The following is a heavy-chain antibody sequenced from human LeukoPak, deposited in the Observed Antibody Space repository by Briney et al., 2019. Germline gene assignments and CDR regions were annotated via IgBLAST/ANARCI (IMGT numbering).Heavy chain of an antibody. CDR2: IYYSGST. J-gene: IGHJ6*02. V-gene: IGHV4-59*01. D-gene: IGHD2-21*01. Sequence: PSETLSLTCTVSGGSISSYYWSWIRQPPGKGLEWVGYIYYSGSTNYNPSLKSRVTISVDTCKNQFSLKLSSVTAADTAVYYCARGEIVVGSYYYYGMDVWGQGTTVTVSS. CDR3: ARGEIVVGSYYYYGMDV. CDR1: GGSISSYY.